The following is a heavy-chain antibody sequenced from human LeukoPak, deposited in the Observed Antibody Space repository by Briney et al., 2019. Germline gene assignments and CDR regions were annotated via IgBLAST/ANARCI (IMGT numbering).Heavy chain of an antibody. CDR1: GYTFTSYY. D-gene: IGHD3-10*01. CDR2: INPSGGST. Sequence: ASVKVSCKAFGYTFTSYYMHWVRQAPGQGLEWMGIINPSGGSTSYAQKFQGRVTMTRDTSTSTVYMELSSLRSEDTAVYYCATQYGSDAYYFDYWGQGTLVTVSS. CDR3: ATQYGSDAYYFDY. V-gene: IGHV1-46*01. J-gene: IGHJ4*02.